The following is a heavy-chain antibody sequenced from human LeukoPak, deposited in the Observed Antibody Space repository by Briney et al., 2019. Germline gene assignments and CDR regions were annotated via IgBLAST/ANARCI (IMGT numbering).Heavy chain of an antibody. CDR1: GDSVSSNSAA. CDR2: TNYRSKWYS. CDR3: AREEEWLVVGDAFDS. D-gene: IGHD6-19*01. J-gene: IGHJ3*02. V-gene: IGHV6-1*01. Sequence: SQTLSLTFAISGDSVSSNSAAWNWIRQSPSRGLEWLGKTNYRSKWYSDYAVSVKSRPSTNPDTSKNQFSLQLNLVTPEDTAVYYCAREEEWLVVGDAFDSGSQGTMVTVSS.